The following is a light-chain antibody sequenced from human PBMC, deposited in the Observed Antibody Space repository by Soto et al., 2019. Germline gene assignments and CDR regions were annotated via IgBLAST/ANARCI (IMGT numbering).Light chain of an antibody. J-gene: IGLJ1*01. CDR2: DVT. Sequence: QSALTQPASVSGTPGQSITLSCTGTSSDVGCYNYVSWYQQHPGKAPKLLIYDVTNRPSGVSNRFSGSKSGNTASLTISGLQAEDEADYYCSSYRSSSPVYVFGPGTKLTVL. CDR3: SSYRSSSPVYV. V-gene: IGLV2-14*03. CDR1: SSDVGCYNY.